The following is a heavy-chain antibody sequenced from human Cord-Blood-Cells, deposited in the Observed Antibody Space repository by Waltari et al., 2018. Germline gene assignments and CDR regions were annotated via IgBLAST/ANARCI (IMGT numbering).Heavy chain of an antibody. CDR3: ARGPISPTLYYYYYGMDV. J-gene: IGHJ6*02. V-gene: IGHV4-38-2*01. CDR2: IYHSGST. Sequence: QVQLQESGPGLVKPSETLSLTCAVSGYSISSGYHWGWIRQPPGKGLEWIGSIYHSGSTYYNPSLKSRVTISVDTSKNQFSLKLSSVTAADTAVYYCARGPISPTLYYYYYGMDVWGQGTTVTVSS. CDR1: GYSISSGYH. D-gene: IGHD3-9*01.